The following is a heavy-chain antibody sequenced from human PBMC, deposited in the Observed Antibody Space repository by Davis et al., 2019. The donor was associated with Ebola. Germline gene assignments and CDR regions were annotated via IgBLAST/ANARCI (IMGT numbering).Heavy chain of an antibody. D-gene: IGHD5-18*01. CDR3: AKDPAALIQLWNPGGYYYYMDV. CDR1: GFTFSNYA. CDR2: ISSNGNKK. J-gene: IGHJ6*03. V-gene: IGHV3-30-3*01. Sequence: PGGSLRLSCAASGFTFSNYAMHWVRQAPGKGLEWVAVISSNGNKKDYADSVKGRFIISRDNSKNTLYLQMNSVRAEDTAVYYCAKDPAALIQLWNPGGYYYYMDVWGKGTTVTVSS.